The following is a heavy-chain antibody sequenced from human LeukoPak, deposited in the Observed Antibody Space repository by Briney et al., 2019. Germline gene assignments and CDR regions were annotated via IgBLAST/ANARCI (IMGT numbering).Heavy chain of an antibody. CDR1: GFPFSSYA. CDR3: ARDEGSGHFDY. Sequence: GGSLRLSCAASGFPFSSYAMHWVRQAPGQGLEYVSAISSNGGSTYYANSVKGRFTISRDNSKNTLYLQMGSLRAEDMAVYYCARDEGSGHFDYWGQGTLVTVSS. J-gene: IGHJ4*02. V-gene: IGHV3-64*01. CDR2: ISSNGGST.